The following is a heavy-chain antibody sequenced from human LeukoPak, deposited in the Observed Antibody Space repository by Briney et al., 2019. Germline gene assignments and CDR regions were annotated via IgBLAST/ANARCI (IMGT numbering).Heavy chain of an antibody. CDR3: AKGDNSGYLDYFDS. V-gene: IGHV3-23*01. Sequence: GGSLRLSCAASGFTFSSYAMSWVRQAPGKGLEWVSVISGSGGSTSYAGSVKGRFTISRDNSKNTLYLQMNSLRAEDTAVYYCAKGDNSGYLDYFDSWGQGTLVTVSS. CDR2: ISGSGGST. D-gene: IGHD3-22*01. CDR1: GFTFSSYA. J-gene: IGHJ4*02.